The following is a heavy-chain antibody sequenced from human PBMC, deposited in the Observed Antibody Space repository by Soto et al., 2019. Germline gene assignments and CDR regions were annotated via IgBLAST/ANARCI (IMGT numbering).Heavy chain of an antibody. CDR3: AKDLRPKAYYYYGMDV. V-gene: IGHV3-23*01. CDR2: ISGSGGST. CDR1: GFTFSSYA. J-gene: IGHJ6*02. Sequence: PGGSLRLSCAASGFTFSSYAMSWVRQAPGKGLEWVSAISGSGGSTYYADSVKGRFTISRDNSKNTLYLQMNSLRAEDTAVYYCAKDLRPKAYYYYGMDVWGQGTTVTVSS.